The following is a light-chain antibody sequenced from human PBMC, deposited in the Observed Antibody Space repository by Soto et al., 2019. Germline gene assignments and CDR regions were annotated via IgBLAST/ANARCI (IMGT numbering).Light chain of an antibody. CDR3: QHSHSTPRIT. Sequence: DIQMTQSPSSLTAVVGDRVTITCRTSQSIRSYLNWYQQKSGKAPKLLISAASSLQSGVPYRFSGSGSGTDFTLTISSLQPEDVATYYCQHSHSTPRITFGQGTRLEIK. J-gene: IGKJ5*01. V-gene: IGKV1-39*01. CDR1: QSIRSY. CDR2: AAS.